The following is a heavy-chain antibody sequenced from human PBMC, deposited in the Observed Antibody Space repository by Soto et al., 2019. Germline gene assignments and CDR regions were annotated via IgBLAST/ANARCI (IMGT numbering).Heavy chain of an antibody. V-gene: IGHV1-3*01. CDR2: SNGGTDQT. Sequence: ASVKVSCKASGYTFSTHAMHCVRPAPGQSIEWMGWSNGGTDQTKHSHRFQGRVTITRDTSASTAYMDLSSLRSEDTAAHYCARGKGMEENYYYYGLDIWGQGTTVTVSS. CDR1: GYTFSTHA. CDR3: ARGKGMEENYYYYGLDI. D-gene: IGHD1-1*01. J-gene: IGHJ6*02.